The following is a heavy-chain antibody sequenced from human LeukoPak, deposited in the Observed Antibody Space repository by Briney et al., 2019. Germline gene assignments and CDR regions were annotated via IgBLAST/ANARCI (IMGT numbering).Heavy chain of an antibody. Sequence: SETLSLTCTVSGGSISSYYWSWIRQPPGKGLEWIGYIYYSGSTNYNPSLKSRVTISADTSKNQFSLKVNSVTTADTAIYYCANRRGRGITHAFDIWGRGTMVIVSS. V-gene: IGHV4-59*03. D-gene: IGHD3-16*01. CDR1: GGSISSYY. CDR2: IYYSGST. J-gene: IGHJ3*02. CDR3: ANRRGRGITHAFDI.